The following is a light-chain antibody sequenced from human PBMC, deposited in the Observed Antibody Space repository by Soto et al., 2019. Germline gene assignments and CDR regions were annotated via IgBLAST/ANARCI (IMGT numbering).Light chain of an antibody. J-gene: IGLJ3*02. CDR3: MLSYRGVGV. CDR1: TGTVTSGLY. CDR2: DTS. V-gene: IGLV7-46*01. Sequence: QAVVTQEPSLTVSPGGTVTLTCGSSTGTVTSGLYPYWFQQKPGQAPRTLIYDTSNKHSWAPARFSGSLLGGKAALTLSGAQPEDEADYYCMLSYRGVGVCGGGTKLTVL.